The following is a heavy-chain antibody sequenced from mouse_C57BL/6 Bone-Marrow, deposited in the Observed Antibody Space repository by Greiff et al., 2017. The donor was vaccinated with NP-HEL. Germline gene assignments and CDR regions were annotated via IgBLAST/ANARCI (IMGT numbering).Heavy chain of an antibody. CDR1: GYTFTSYW. CDR3: TRRNTTVFDY. CDR2: IYPGNSDT. V-gene: IGHV1-5*01. Sequence: VHVKQSGTVLARPGASVKMSCKTSGYTFTSYWMHWVKQRPGQGLEWIGAIYPGNSDTSYNQKFKGKAKLTAVTSASTAYMELSSLTNEDAAVYYCTRRNTTVFDYWGQGTTLTVSS. J-gene: IGHJ2*01. D-gene: IGHD1-1*01.